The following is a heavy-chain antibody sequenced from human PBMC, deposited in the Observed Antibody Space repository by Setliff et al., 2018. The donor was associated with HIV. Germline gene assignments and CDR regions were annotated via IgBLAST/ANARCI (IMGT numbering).Heavy chain of an antibody. V-gene: IGHV2-70*16. CDR1: GVSTSSGHYY. CDR2: IDWDGDK. Sequence: TLSLTCTVSGVSTSSGHYYWGWIRQPPGKGLEWLARIDWDGDKFYNASLKTRLTISKDTFKKQVILTVANVDPADTATYYCARDSGNYAFDYWGLGTLVTVS. J-gene: IGHJ4*02. D-gene: IGHD1-26*01. CDR3: ARDSGNYAFDY.